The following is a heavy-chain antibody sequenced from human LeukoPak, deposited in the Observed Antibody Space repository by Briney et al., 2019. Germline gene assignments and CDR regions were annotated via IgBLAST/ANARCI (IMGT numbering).Heavy chain of an antibody. V-gene: IGHV4-4*07. D-gene: IGHD2-2*01. Sequence: SETLSLTCTVSGGSISSYYWSWIRQPAGKGLEWIGRIYTSGSTNYNPSLKSRVTMSVDTSKNQFSLKLSSVTAADTAVYYCARESLIMPEYCSSTSCFYYYGMDVWGQGTTVTVSS. CDR3: ARESLIMPEYCSSTSCFYYYGMDV. J-gene: IGHJ6*02. CDR2: IYTSGST. CDR1: GGSISSYY.